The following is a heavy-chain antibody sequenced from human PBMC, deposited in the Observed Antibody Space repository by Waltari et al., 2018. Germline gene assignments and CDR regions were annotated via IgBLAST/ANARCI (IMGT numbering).Heavy chain of an antibody. CDR3: ARFTQVAGSSLLDY. CDR1: GGSHHSSLDY. J-gene: IGHJ4*02. V-gene: IGHV4-39*01. CDR2: INYSGTT. Sequence: QLQLPESGPGLVQPSETLSLTCLVPGGSHHSSLDYCGWIRQPPGKRFELIGIINYSGTTYYNPSLKSQVTMSVDMSKNQFSLKLTSVTAADTAVYYCARFTQVAGSSLLDYWGQGTLVTVSS. D-gene: IGHD6-19*01.